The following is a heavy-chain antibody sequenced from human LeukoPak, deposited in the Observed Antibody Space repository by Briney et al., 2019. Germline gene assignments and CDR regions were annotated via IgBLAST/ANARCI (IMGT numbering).Heavy chain of an antibody. CDR1: GFTFSSYA. J-gene: IGHJ4*02. CDR3: ARDEAAAGFCDY. D-gene: IGHD6-13*01. V-gene: IGHV3-30-3*01. Sequence: GGSLRLSCAASGFTFSSYAMHWVRQAPGKGLEWVAVISYDGSNKYYADSVKGRFTISRDNSKNTLYLQMNSLRAEDTAVYCCARDEAAAGFCDYWGQGTLVTVSS. CDR2: ISYDGSNK.